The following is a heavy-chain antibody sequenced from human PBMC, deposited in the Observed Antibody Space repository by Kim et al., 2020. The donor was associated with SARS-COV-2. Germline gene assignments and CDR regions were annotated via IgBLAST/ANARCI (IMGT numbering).Heavy chain of an antibody. Sequence: SSTIYYADAVKGRVTISRDNAKNSLYLQMNSLRDEDTAVYYCAVGGYGGYWGQGTLVTVSS. D-gene: IGHD3-10*01. V-gene: IGHV3-48*02. J-gene: IGHJ4*02. CDR3: AVGGYGGY. CDR2: SSTI.